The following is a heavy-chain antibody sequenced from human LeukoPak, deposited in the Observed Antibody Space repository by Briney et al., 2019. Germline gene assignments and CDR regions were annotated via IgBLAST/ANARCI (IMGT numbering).Heavy chain of an antibody. CDR1: GGSISSSNYY. CDR2: VFYSGDT. Sequence: PSETLSLTCTVSGGSISSSNYYWGWTRQPPGKGLECIGSVFYSGDTYYNPSLKSRVTMSVDTSKNQFSLKVSSVTAADTAVYYFAIHEAGYRSSWYSRGQGTLVTVSS. J-gene: IGHJ5*01. D-gene: IGHD6-13*01. V-gene: IGHV4-39*01. CDR3: AIHEAGYRSSWYS.